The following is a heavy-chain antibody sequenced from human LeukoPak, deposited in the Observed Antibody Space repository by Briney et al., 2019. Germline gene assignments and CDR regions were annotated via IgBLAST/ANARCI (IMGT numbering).Heavy chain of an antibody. V-gene: IGHV4-39*01. CDR2: IYYSGNT. CDR3: ARRRTYDILTGYPQYYFDY. Sequence: SETLSLTCSVSGGSISTSPYYWGWLRQPPRKGLEWIGDIYYSGNTYYNPSLKSRVTISVETSKNQVSLKVTSVTAADTALYYCARRRTYDILTGYPQYYFDYWGQGALVTVSS. CDR1: GGSISTSPYY. J-gene: IGHJ4*02. D-gene: IGHD3-9*01.